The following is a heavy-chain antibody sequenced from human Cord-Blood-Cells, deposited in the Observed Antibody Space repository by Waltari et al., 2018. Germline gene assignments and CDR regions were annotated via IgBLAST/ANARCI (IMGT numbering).Heavy chain of an antibody. CDR1: GYTFTGYY. J-gene: IGHJ5*02. CDR2: INHNSGGT. CDR3: ARARSIAVAGTGWFDP. D-gene: IGHD6-19*01. Sequence: QVQLVQSGAEVKKPGASVKVSCKASGYTFTGYYMHWVRQARGQGLEWMGGINHNSGGTNYAQKLQGRVTMTRDTSISTAYMELSRLRSDDTAVYYCARARSIAVAGTGWFDPWGQGTLVTVSS. V-gene: IGHV1-2*02.